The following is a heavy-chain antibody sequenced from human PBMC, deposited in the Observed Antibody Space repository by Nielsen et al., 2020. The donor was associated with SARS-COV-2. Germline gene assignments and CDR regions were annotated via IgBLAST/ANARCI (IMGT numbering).Heavy chain of an antibody. CDR1: GFTFSSYD. J-gene: IGHJ4*02. CDR3: ARFYSYSTVSEEFDY. Sequence: GGSLRLSCAASGFTFSSYDMHWVRQATGKGLEWVSAIGTAGDTYYPGSVKGRFTISRENAKNSLYLQMNSLRAGDTAVYYCARFYSYSTVSEEFDYWGQGTLVTVSS. V-gene: IGHV3-13*04. D-gene: IGHD4-17*01. CDR2: IGTAGDT.